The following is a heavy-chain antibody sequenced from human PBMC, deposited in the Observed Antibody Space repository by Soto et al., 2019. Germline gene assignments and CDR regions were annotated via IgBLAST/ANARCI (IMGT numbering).Heavy chain of an antibody. CDR1: GYTFTSYA. CDR3: ASAPPSAGAMVRGDTYFDY. Sequence: ASVKVSCKASGYTFTSYAMHWVRQAPGQRLEWMGWINAGNGNTKYSQKFQGRVTITRDTSASTAYMELSSLRSEDTAVYYCASAPPSAGAMVRGDTYFDYWGQGTLVTVSS. V-gene: IGHV1-3*01. J-gene: IGHJ4*02. D-gene: IGHD3-10*01. CDR2: INAGNGNT.